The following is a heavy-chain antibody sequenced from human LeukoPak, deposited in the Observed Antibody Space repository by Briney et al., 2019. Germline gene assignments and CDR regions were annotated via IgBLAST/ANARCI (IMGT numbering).Heavy chain of an antibody. CDR1: GFTFSSYN. D-gene: IGHD6-19*01. Sequence: GGSLRLSCAASGFTFSSYNMNWVRQAPGKGLEWVSSISSGTTHIYYADSVKGRFTISRDNAKNSLFLQMNSLRAEDTAVYYCARDPFSSGWYTNTFDTWGQGTMVTVSS. V-gene: IGHV3-21*01. J-gene: IGHJ3*02. CDR3: ARDPFSSGWYTNTFDT. CDR2: ISSGTTHI.